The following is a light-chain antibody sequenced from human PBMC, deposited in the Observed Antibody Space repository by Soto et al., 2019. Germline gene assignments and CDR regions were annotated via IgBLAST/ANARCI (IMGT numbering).Light chain of an antibody. CDR2: GAS. J-gene: IGKJ3*01. Sequence: EIVLTQSPGTLSLSPGERATLNCRASQSVRSSYLAWYQQQPGQAPRLLIHGASRRATGIPDRFSGSGSGTDFTLTINRLEPEDFATYYCQKYNSAPLTFGPGTKVDIK. CDR1: QSVRSSY. CDR3: QKYNSAPLT. V-gene: IGKV3-20*01.